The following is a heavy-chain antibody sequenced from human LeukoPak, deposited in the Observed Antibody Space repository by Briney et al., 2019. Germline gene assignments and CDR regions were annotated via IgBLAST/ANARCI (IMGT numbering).Heavy chain of an antibody. V-gene: IGHV4-39*01. J-gene: IGHJ3*02. Sequence: PSETLSLTCTASDGSISSSSDYWGWIRQSPVKGLEWIGSIHYTGSANYNASLKSRVTISVDTSKNQFSLNLSSMTAADTAFYYCARGRYGSSWSAFDIWGRGTMVIVSS. CDR2: IHYTGSA. D-gene: IGHD6-13*01. CDR1: DGSISSSSDY. CDR3: ARGRYGSSWSAFDI.